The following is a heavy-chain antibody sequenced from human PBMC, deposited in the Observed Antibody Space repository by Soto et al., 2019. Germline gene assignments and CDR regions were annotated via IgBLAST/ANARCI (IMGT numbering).Heavy chain of an antibody. CDR2: INAGNGNT. D-gene: IGHD2-2*01. V-gene: IGHV1-3*01. J-gene: IGHJ6*02. Sequence: ASVKVSCKASGYSFTSYVIYWVRQAPGQRLEWMGWINAGNGNTKNSQKFQGRVTITSDTSASTAYMELSSLRSEDTAVYFCARGVENIVVVLDVFGYYGMDVWGQGTTVTVSS. CDR1: GYSFTSYV. CDR3: ARGVENIVVVLDVFGYYGMDV.